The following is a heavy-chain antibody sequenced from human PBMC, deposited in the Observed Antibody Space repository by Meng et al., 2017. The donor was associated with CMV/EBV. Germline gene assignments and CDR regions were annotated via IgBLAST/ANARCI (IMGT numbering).Heavy chain of an antibody. CDR1: GFTFSSYS. Sequence: GESLKISCAASGFTFSSYSMNWVRQAPGKGLEWVSYISSSSSTIYYADSVKGRFTISRDNAKNSLYLQMNSLRAEDTAVYYCARDDYDFWSGYYYGYYYYYYGMDVWGQGTTVTVSS. J-gene: IGHJ6*02. CDR2: ISSSSSTI. V-gene: IGHV3-48*04. CDR3: ARDDYDFWSGYYYGYYYYYYGMDV. D-gene: IGHD3-3*01.